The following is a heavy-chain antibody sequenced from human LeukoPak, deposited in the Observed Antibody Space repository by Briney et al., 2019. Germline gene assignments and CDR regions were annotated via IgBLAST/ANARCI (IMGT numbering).Heavy chain of an antibody. CDR1: GGTFSSYT. V-gene: IGHV1-69*02. CDR3: ASAYYYDSSGYPDY. D-gene: IGHD3-22*01. Sequence: SVKVSCKASGGTFSSYTISWVRQAPGQGLEWMGRTIPILGIANYAQKFQGRVTITADKSTSTAYMELSSLRSEDTAVYYCASAYYYDSSGYPDYWGQGTLVTVSS. J-gene: IGHJ4*02. CDR2: TIPILGIA.